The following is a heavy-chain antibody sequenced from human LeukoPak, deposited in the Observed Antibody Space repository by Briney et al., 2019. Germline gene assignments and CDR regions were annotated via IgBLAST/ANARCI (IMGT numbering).Heavy chain of an antibody. V-gene: IGHV1-2*06. J-gene: IGHJ5*02. CDR2: INPNSGGT. CDR3: ARGYCSGGSCYSVENWFDP. CDR1: GYTFTGYH. Sequence: ASVKVSCKASGYTFTGYHIHWVRQAPGQGLEWMGRINPNSGGTNYAQKFQGRVTMTRDTSIRTAYMEVSRLRSDDTAVYYCARGYCSGGSCYSVENWFDPWGQGTLVTVSS. D-gene: IGHD2-15*01.